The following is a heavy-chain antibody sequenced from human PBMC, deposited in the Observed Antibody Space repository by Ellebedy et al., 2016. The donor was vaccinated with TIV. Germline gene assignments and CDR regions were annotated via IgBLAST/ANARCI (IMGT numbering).Heavy chain of an antibody. CDR1: GFTFGFSFSRYA. D-gene: IGHD3-10*01. Sequence: PGGSLRLSCAASGFTFGFSFSRYAMSWVRQAPGKGLEWVSAISGSSGSTYYADSVKGRFTISRDSSKSTLYLQMSSLRAEDTAVYYCAKTGGDVSGSSGYWGQGTLVTVSS. V-gene: IGHV3-23*01. CDR2: ISGSSGST. J-gene: IGHJ4*02. CDR3: AKTGGDVSGSSGY.